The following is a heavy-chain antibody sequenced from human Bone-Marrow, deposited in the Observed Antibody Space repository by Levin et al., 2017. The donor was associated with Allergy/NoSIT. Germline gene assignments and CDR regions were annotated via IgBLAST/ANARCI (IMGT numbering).Heavy chain of an antibody. Sequence: GESLKISCAASGFTFSSYSMNWVRQAPGKGLEWVSSISSSSSYIYYADSVKGRFTISRDNAKNSLYLQMNSLRAEDTAVYYCARGYYGSGSYPLLLDYWGQGTLVTVSS. CDR3: ARGYYGSGSYPLLLDY. D-gene: IGHD3-10*01. CDR1: GFTFSSYS. V-gene: IGHV3-21*01. J-gene: IGHJ4*02. CDR2: ISSSSSYI.